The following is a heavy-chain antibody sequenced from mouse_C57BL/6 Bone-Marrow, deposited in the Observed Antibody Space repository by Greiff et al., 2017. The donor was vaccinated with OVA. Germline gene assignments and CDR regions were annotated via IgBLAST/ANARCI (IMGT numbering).Heavy chain of an antibody. D-gene: IGHD4-1*01. V-gene: IGHV5-9-1*02. CDR3: TRVGTGTGYFDV. Sequence: EVMLVESGEGLVKPGGSLKLSCAASGFTFSSYAMSWVRQTPEKRLEWVAYISSGGDYIYYADTVKGRFTISRDNARNTLYLQMSSLKSEDTAMYYCTRVGTGTGYFDVWGTGTTVTVSS. J-gene: IGHJ1*03. CDR1: GFTFSSYA. CDR2: ISSGGDYI.